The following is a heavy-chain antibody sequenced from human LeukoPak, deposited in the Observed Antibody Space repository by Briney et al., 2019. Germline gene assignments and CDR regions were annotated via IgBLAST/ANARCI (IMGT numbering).Heavy chain of an antibody. V-gene: IGHV3-23*01. CDR2: IGGSGGFIT. CDR1: GFTFSAHG. J-gene: IGHJ4*02. D-gene: IGHD6-13*01. Sequence: PGGSLRLSCAASGFTFSAHGMNWVRQSPGRGLEWVSGIGGSGGFITYYADSVKGRFTVSRDNSKDTMYLQMNSLRAEDTAVYYCARGIGSSSWPLALWGQGTLVTVSS. CDR3: ARGIGSSSWPLAL.